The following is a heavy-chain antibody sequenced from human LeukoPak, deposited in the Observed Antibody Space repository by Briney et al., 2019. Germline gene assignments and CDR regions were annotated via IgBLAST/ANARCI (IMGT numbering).Heavy chain of an antibody. Sequence: GASVKVSCKASGGTFSSYAISWVRQAPGQGLEWMGRIIPILGIANYAQKFQGRVTITADKSTSTAYMELSSLRSEDTAVYYCARDWCSGGSCLHYWGQGTLVTVSS. CDR3: ARDWCSGGSCLHY. V-gene: IGHV1-69*04. CDR1: GGTFSSYA. D-gene: IGHD2-15*01. J-gene: IGHJ4*02. CDR2: IIPILGIA.